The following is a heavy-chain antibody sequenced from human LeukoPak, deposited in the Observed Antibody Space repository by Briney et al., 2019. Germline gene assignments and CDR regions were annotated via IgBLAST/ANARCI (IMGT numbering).Heavy chain of an antibody. D-gene: IGHD6-13*01. Sequence: PGGSLRLSCAASGFTFSSYAMSWVRQAPGKGLEWVPAISGSGGSTYYADSVKGRFTISRDNSKNTLYLQMNSLRAEDTAVYYCAKDQLLIAAAGYFDYWGQGTLVTVSS. CDR1: GFTFSSYA. V-gene: IGHV3-23*01. CDR3: AKDQLLIAAAGYFDY. J-gene: IGHJ4*02. CDR2: ISGSGGST.